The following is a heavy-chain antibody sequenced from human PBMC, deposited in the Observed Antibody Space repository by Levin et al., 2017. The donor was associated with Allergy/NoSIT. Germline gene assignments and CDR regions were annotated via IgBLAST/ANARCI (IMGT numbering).Heavy chain of an antibody. D-gene: IGHD3-9*01. CDR3: ARHIYTHRGVLRYFDWSPDAFDI. Sequence: ASETLSLTCTVSGGSISSSSYYWGWIRQPPGKGLEWIGSIYYSGSTYYNPSLKSRVTISVDTSKNQFSLKLSSVTAADTAVYYCARHIYTHRGVLRYFDWSPDAFDIWGQGTMVTVSS. CDR1: GGSISSSSYY. J-gene: IGHJ3*02. CDR2: IYYSGST. V-gene: IGHV4-39*01.